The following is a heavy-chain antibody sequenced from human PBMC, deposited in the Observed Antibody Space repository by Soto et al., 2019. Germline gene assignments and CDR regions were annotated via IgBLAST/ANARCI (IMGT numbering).Heavy chain of an antibody. CDR1: GFTFSSYS. D-gene: IGHD3-16*02. CDR2: ISSSSSTI. CDR3: TTLMYYDYIWGSYRDPYFDY. Sequence: GGSLRLSCAASGFTFSSYSMNWVRQAPGKGLEWVSYISSSSSTIYYADSVKGRFTISRDNAKNSLYLQMNSLRAEDTAVYYCTTLMYYDYIWGSYRDPYFDYWGQGTLVTVSS. J-gene: IGHJ4*02. V-gene: IGHV3-48*01.